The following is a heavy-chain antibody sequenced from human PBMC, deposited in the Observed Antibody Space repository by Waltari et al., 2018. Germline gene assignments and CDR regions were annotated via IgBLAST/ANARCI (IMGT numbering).Heavy chain of an antibody. Sequence: QVQLQESGPGLVKSSETLSLTCDVSGYAVNSGFYWGWTRQAPGKGLDWVATIYHDGTTFYNPSLKSRLSVSMDTSKNQISLTLKSVTAADTALYYCSRQVLGYCTSAACRRLESWGQGTLVTVSS. CDR1: GYAVNSGFY. J-gene: IGHJ4*02. V-gene: IGHV4-38-2*01. D-gene: IGHD2-2*03. CDR2: IYHDGTT. CDR3: SRQVLGYCTSAACRRLES.